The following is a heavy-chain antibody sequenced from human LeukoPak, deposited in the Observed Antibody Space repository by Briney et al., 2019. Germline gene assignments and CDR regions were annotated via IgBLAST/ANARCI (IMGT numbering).Heavy chain of an antibody. D-gene: IGHD4-23*01. J-gene: IGHJ4*02. V-gene: IGHV1-46*01. Sequence: ASVKVSCKASGYTFTSYYMHWVRQAPGQGLEWMGIINPSGGSTSYAQKFQGRVTMTRDTSASTVYMELSSLRSEDTAVYYCARATTTVAPFDYWGQGTLVTVSS. CDR2: INPSGGST. CDR3: ARATTTVAPFDY. CDR1: GYTFTSYY.